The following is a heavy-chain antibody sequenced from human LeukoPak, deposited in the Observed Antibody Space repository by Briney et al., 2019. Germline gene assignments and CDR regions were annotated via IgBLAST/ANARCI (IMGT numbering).Heavy chain of an antibody. D-gene: IGHD4-17*01. Sequence: PGGSLRLSCAASGFSFDDYGMSWVRQAPGKGLEWVAFIRSKAYGGTTEYAASVKGRFTISRDDSKSIAYLQVSSLKTEDTAVYYCTRDHYGEYGFDYWGRGTLVTVSS. J-gene: IGHJ4*02. V-gene: IGHV3-49*04. CDR1: GFSFDDYG. CDR3: TRDHYGEYGFDY. CDR2: IRSKAYGGTT.